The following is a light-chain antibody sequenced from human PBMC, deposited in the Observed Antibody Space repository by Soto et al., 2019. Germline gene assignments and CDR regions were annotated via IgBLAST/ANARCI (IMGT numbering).Light chain of an antibody. CDR1: SSNIGAAYD. J-gene: IGLJ1*01. CDR3: SSYTSSSTL. Sequence: QSVLTQPPSVSGAPGQRVTISCTGSSSNIGAAYDVHWYQQHPGKAPKLMIYEVSDRPSGISSRFSGSKSGNTASLTISGLQTEDEADYYCSSYTSSSTLFGTGTKATVL. V-gene: IGLV2-14*01. CDR2: EVS.